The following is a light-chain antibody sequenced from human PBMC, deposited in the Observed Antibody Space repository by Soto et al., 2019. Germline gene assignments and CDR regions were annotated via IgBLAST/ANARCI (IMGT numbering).Light chain of an antibody. Sequence: QAVVTQPPSASGTPGQRVTISCSGSSSNIGSNSVNWYQQFPGTAPKLLIYSNNQWPSGVPDRFSGSKSGTSASLAISGLQSEDEADYYCAAWDDSLNVVIFGGGTKLTVL. CDR1: SSNIGSNS. CDR3: AAWDDSLNVVI. CDR2: SNN. J-gene: IGLJ2*01. V-gene: IGLV1-44*01.